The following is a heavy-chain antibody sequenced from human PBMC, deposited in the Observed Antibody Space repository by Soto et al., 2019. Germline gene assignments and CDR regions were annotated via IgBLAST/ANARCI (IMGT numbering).Heavy chain of an antibody. D-gene: IGHD3-9*01. Sequence: GGSLRLSCAASGFTVSSNYMSWVRQAPGKGLEWVSIIYSGGSTYYADSGKGRFTISRDNSKNTLYLQMNSLRAEDTAVFYCARDMSVVTYYDILTGYPTHYYGLDVWGQGTTVTVSS. J-gene: IGHJ6*02. CDR2: IYSGGST. CDR1: GFTVSSNY. V-gene: IGHV3-53*01. CDR3: ARDMSVVTYYDILTGYPTHYYGLDV.